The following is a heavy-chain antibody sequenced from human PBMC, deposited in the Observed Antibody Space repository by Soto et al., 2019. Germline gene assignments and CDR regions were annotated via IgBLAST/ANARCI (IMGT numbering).Heavy chain of an antibody. D-gene: IGHD2-15*01. J-gene: IGHJ4*02. V-gene: IGHV4-59*01. CDR2: IYYSGRT. CDR1: GASINSYY. Sequence: QVQLQESGPGLVKPSETLSLTCTVSGASINSYYWSWIRQPPGKGLEWIGYIYYSGRTNYSPSLQSRVTISVDTSRNQFSLKLSSVTAADAAVYYCAASRGYCSGGSCYAWVFDSWGQGTLVTVSS. CDR3: AASRGYCSGGSCYAWVFDS.